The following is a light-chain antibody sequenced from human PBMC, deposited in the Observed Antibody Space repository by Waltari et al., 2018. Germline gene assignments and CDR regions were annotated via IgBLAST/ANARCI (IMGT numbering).Light chain of an antibody. CDR1: QSISSW. J-gene: IGKJ2*03. CDR3: LQYRSSPYS. Sequence: DIQMTQSPSSLSASVGDTVTITCRASQSISSWLDWYQQKPGKAPNLLIYKTSSLQTGVPSRFSGSRSGTEFTLTISSLQPEDFATYYCLQYRSSPYSFGQGTKVEIK. V-gene: IGKV1D-16*01. CDR2: KTS.